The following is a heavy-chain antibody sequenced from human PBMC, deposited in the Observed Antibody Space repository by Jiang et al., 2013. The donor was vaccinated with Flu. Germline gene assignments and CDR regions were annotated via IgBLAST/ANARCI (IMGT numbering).Heavy chain of an antibody. J-gene: IGHJ5*02. V-gene: IGHV4-59*01. CDR3: ARDASGGYNWFDP. Sequence: SGPGLVKPSETLSLTCTLSGGSITSYYWSWIRQSPGKGLEWIGYVYYSGTANYNPSLKSRVTISVDTSKNQFSLKLRSVTPADTAVYYCARDASGGYNWFDPWGPGTLVTVSS. CDR1: GGSITSYY. D-gene: IGHD2-15*01. CDR2: VYYSGTA.